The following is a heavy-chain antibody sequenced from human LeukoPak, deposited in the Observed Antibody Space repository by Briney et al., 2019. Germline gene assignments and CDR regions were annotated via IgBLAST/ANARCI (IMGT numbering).Heavy chain of an antibody. J-gene: IGHJ4*02. D-gene: IGHD3-22*01. CDR3: AKMGKLSSGYLDY. CDR2: ISGSGGST. CDR1: GFTFSSYA. Sequence: PGGSLRLSCAASGFTFSSYAMSWVRQAPGKGLEWVSAISGSGGSTYYPDSVKGWFTISRDNSKNTLYLQMNSLRAEDTAVYYCAKMGKLSSGYLDYWGQGTLVTVSS. V-gene: IGHV3-23*01.